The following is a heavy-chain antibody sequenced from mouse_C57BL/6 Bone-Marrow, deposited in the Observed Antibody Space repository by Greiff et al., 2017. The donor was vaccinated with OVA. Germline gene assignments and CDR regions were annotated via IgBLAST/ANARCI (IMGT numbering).Heavy chain of an antibody. CDR3: ARANWDLAY. CDR1: GYTFTDYH. CDR2: INPNNGGT. J-gene: IGHJ3*01. V-gene: IGHV1-26*01. Sequence: EVQLQQSGPELVKPGASVKISCKASGYTFTDYHMNWVKQSHGKSLEWIGDINPNNGGTSYNQKFKGKATLTVDKSSSTAYMELRSLTSEDSAVYYCARANWDLAYWGQGTLVTVSA. D-gene: IGHD4-1*01.